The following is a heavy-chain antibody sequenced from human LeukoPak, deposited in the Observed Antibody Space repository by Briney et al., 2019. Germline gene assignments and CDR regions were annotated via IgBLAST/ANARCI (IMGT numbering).Heavy chain of an antibody. CDR1: GGSISSSSYY. Sequence: PSETLSLTCTVSGGSISSSSYYWGWIRQPPGKGLEWIGSIYYSGSTYYNPSLKSRVTISVDTSKNQFSLKLSSVTAADTAVYYCARDSSGYPTFDYWGQGTLVTVSS. D-gene: IGHD3-22*01. CDR2: IYYSGST. V-gene: IGHV4-39*07. CDR3: ARDSSGYPTFDY. J-gene: IGHJ4*02.